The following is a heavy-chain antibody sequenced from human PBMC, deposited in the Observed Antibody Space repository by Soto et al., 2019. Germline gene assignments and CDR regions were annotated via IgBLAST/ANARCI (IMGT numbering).Heavy chain of an antibody. Sequence: PSETLSLTCAVYGGSFSGYYWSWIRQPPGKGLEWIGEINHSGSTHYNPSLKSRVTISVYTSKNQFSLKLSSVTAPDTAVYYCARAVYYDYVGGSYRYDWFDPWGQ. CDR3: ARAVYYDYVGGSYRYDWFDP. J-gene: IGHJ5*02. CDR1: GGSFSGYY. D-gene: IGHD3-16*02. V-gene: IGHV4-34*01. CDR2: INHSGST.